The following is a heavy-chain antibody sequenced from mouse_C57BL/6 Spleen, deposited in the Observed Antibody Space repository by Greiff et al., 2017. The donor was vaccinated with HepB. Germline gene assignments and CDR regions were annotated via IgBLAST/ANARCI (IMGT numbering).Heavy chain of an antibody. J-gene: IGHJ3*01. CDR2: IDPSDSET. V-gene: IGHV1-52*01. Sequence: QVQLQQPGAELVRPGSSVKLSCKASGYTFTSYWMHWVKQRPIQGLEWIGNIDPSDSETHYNQKFKDKATLTVDKSSSTAYMQLSSLTSEDSAVYYCARKDSSGCLTFAYWGQGTLVTVSA. CDR1: GYTFTSYW. D-gene: IGHD3-2*02. CDR3: ARKDSSGCLTFAY.